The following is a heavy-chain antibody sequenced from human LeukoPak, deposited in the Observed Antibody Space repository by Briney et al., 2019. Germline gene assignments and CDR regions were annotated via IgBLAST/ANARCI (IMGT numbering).Heavy chain of an antibody. CDR1: GGTFSSYA. D-gene: IGHD6-13*01. J-gene: IGHJ4*02. CDR3: ARSIAAAGTGDFDY. CDR2: IIPIFGTA. Sequence: SVTVSFTASGGTFSSYAISWVRQAPGQGHEWKGGIIPIFGTANYAQKFQGRVTITADESTSTAYMELSSLRSEDTAVYYCARSIAAAGTGDFDYWGQGTLVTVSS. V-gene: IGHV1-69*01.